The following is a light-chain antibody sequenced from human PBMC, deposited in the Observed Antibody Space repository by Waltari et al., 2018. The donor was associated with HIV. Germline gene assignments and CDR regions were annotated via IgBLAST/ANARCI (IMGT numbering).Light chain of an antibody. V-gene: IGLV3-19*01. CDR1: SVRTYS. Sequence: SSELTQDPAVSVALGQTVRITCHGASVRTYSASWYQQKPGQAPVLVFYGTNNRPSGIPDRFSGSTSGDTASLTITGAQAEDEADYYCNSRDDIGHWFFGAGTKVTVL. CDR3: NSRDDIGHWF. CDR2: GTN. J-gene: IGLJ3*02.